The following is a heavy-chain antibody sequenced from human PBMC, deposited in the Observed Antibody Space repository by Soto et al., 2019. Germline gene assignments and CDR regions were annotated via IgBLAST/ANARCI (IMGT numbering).Heavy chain of an antibody. CDR3: ARKGAAASYAHYYMDV. CDR1: GGSISPYY. D-gene: IGHD6-13*01. Sequence: QVQLQESGPGLVKPSETLSLTCTVSGGSISPYYWSWIRQPPGKGLEWIGYVYYSGNTNYNPSLESRVPISVDTSRKRFSLNLTSATAADTAVYYCARKGAAASYAHYYMDVWGRGTAVTVSS. J-gene: IGHJ6*03. CDR2: VYYSGNT. V-gene: IGHV4-59*01.